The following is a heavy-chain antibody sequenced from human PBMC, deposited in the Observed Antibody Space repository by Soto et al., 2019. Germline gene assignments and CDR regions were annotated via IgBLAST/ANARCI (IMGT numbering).Heavy chain of an antibody. CDR3: ARVPDY. CDR2: LYPRGST. D-gene: IGHD2-2*01. CDR1: GGSISSGGYS. Sequence: QLQLQESGSGLVKPSQTLSLTCAVSGGSISSGGYSWSWIRQPPGKGLEWIGYLYPRGSTYCHQTLKSRVSVAVDRSKNQFSLKLSSVTAAETAVYYCARVPDYWGQGTLVTVSS. V-gene: IGHV4-30-2*01. J-gene: IGHJ4*02.